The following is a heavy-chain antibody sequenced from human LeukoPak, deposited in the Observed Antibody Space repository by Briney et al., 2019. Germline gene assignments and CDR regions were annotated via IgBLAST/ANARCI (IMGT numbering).Heavy chain of an antibody. CDR1: GFTFSSYA. J-gene: IGHJ4*02. CDR3: AKDTSARRGSLNG. V-gene: IGHV3-23*01. CDR2: ITDSGGST. Sequence: GGSLRLSCTASGFTFSSYAMSWVRQAPGKGLGWVSAITDSGGSTSYADSVRGRFTISRDNSKNTLYLQMNSLRAEDTAVYYCAKDTSARRGSLNGWGQGTLVTVSS. D-gene: IGHD3-16*02.